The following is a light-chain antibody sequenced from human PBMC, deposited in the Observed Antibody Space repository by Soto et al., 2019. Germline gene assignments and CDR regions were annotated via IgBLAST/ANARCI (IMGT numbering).Light chain of an antibody. J-gene: IGKJ2*01. V-gene: IGKV3-15*01. Sequence: ETVMTQSPATLSVSPGERVTLSCRASQNIGSNLAWYQQKPGQAPRLLMHSVSTRATGIPARFSGSGSGTEFTLTISSLQSEDFGVYYCQQFNDWPPYTFGQGTNLEIK. CDR3: QQFNDWPPYT. CDR1: QNIGSN. CDR2: SVS.